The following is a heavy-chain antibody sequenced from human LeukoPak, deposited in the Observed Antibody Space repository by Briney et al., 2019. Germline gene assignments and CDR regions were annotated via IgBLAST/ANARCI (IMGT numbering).Heavy chain of an antibody. CDR3: ARARGSWYFDY. J-gene: IGHJ4*02. Sequence: KDSETLSLTCTVSGGSISSSSYYWGWIRQPPGKGLEWIGSIYYSGSTYYNPSLKSRVTISVDTSKNQFSLKLSSVTAADTAVYYCARARGSWYFDYWGQGTLVTVSS. CDR2: IYYSGST. V-gene: IGHV4-39*07. D-gene: IGHD6-13*01. CDR1: GGSISSSSYY.